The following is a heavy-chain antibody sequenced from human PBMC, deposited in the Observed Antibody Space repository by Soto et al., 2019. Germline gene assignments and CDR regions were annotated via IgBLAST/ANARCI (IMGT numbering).Heavy chain of an antibody. D-gene: IGHD6-13*01. CDR3: AKRHLTAAGFDY. J-gene: IGHJ4*02. CDR2: ITGSGGGT. V-gene: IGHV3-23*02. CDR1: GFTFSNYA. Sequence: EVQLLESGGGLVQPGGSLRLSCAASGFTFSNYAMTWVRQAPGKGLEWVSVITGSGGGTYFVDSVKGRFTIPRDNSKNTVYLPLNSLKAEDTAVYYCAKRHLTAAGFDYWGQGTLVTVSS.